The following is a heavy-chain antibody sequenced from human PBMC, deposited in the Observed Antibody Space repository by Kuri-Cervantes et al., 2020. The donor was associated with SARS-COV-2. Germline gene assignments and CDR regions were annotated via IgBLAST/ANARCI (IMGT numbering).Heavy chain of an antibody. CDR2: IYYSGST. Sequence: SETLSLTYTVSGGSVSSGSYYWSWIRQPPGKGLEWIGYIYYSGSTNYNPSLKSRVTISVDTSKNQFSLKLSSVTAADTAVYYCARYTRAMIVVVTGARAFDIWGQGTMVTVSS. J-gene: IGHJ3*02. CDR1: GGSVSSGSYY. D-gene: IGHD3-22*01. CDR3: ARYTRAMIVVVTGARAFDI. V-gene: IGHV4-61*01.